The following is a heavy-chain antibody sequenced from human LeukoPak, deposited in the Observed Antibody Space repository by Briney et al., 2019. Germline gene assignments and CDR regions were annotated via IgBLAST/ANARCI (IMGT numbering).Heavy chain of an antibody. CDR3: ARGRAAAGTWGYFDY. D-gene: IGHD6-13*01. J-gene: IGHJ4*02. CDR2: ISYDGSNK. CDR1: GFTFSSYA. Sequence: GGSLRLSCAASGFTFSSYAMHWVRQAPGKGLEWVAVISYDGSNKYYADSVKGRFTISRDNSKNTLYLQMNSLRAEDTAVYYCARGRAAAGTWGYFDYWGQGTLVTVSS. V-gene: IGHV3-30*04.